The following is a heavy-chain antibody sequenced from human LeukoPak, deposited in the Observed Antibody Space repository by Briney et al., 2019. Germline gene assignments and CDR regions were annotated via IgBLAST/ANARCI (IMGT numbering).Heavy chain of an antibody. D-gene: IGHD3-9*01. J-gene: IGHJ3*01. Sequence: GGSLRLSCAASGSTFSSHTMNWVRQAPGKGLEWISYISNTGSVIYYADSVKGRFTISRDNAESSVYLQMNSLRVDDTGLYYCTRDIDDVLTGDDAFDVWGQGTVVTVSS. CDR2: ISNTGSVI. CDR3: TRDIDDVLTGDDAFDV. CDR1: GSTFSSHT. V-gene: IGHV3-48*04.